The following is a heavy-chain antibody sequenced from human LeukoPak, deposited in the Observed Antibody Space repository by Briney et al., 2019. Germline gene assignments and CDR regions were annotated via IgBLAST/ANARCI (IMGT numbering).Heavy chain of an antibody. CDR3: VRRDVLNGRWLFFDY. Sequence: PGGSLRLSCAVSVFTFSNYVMNCVRHARGEGLEWVSTISGSGGATSYADSVKGRFTISRDNSMNSLHMQMNSLRNEDTAVYYCVRRDVLNGRWLFFDYWGQGTLVTVSS. J-gene: IGHJ4*02. D-gene: IGHD3-9*01. V-gene: IGHV3-23*01. CDR1: VFTFSNYV. CDR2: ISGSGGAT.